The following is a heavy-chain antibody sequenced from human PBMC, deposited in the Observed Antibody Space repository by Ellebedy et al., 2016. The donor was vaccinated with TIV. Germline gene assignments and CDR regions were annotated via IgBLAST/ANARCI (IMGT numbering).Heavy chain of an antibody. J-gene: IGHJ4*02. CDR1: GYNFNRHW. D-gene: IGHD6-19*01. CDR3: ARLRDALADELDY. CDR2: IYPDDSDD. Sequence: GESLKISCKASGYNFNRHWIAWVRQMPGKGLEWMGIIYPDDSDDRYSPSFQCQVTISSDKSITTAYLQWSSLKASDTAIYYCARLRDALADELDYWGQGTLITVSS. V-gene: IGHV5-51*01.